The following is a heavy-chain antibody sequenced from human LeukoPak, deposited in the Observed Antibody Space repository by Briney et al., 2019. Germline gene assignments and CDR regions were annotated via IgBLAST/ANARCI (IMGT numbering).Heavy chain of an antibody. D-gene: IGHD3-22*01. V-gene: IGHV3-11*01. J-gene: IGHJ4*02. Sequence: GGSLRLSCAASGFTFSDFYMGWIRQAPGRGLDWISYISNSGSGTKSYADSVKGRFTTSRDNTKNSLYLQMNSLRDDDTAVYYCATSLHYYDTCAWGQGTLVTVSS. CDR3: ATSLHYYDTCA. CDR2: ISNSGSGTK. CDR1: GFTFSDFY.